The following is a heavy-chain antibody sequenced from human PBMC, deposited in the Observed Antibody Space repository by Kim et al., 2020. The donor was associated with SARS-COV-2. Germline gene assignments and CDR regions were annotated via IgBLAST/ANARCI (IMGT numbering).Heavy chain of an antibody. V-gene: IGHV3-23*01. CDR3: AKALNGVRPDY. CDR2: T. Sequence: TYDADSVTGRFTMSRDNSRDTLYLEMSSLRVEDTALYYCAKALNGVRPDYWGQGTLVTVSS. D-gene: IGHD2-8*01. J-gene: IGHJ4*02.